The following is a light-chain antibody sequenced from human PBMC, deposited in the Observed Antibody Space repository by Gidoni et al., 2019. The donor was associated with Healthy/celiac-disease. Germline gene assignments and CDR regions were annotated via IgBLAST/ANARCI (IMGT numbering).Light chain of an antibody. V-gene: IGLV2-14*01. CDR1: SSDVGGYNY. Sequence: QSALTQPASVSGSSGQSITISCTGTSSDVGGYNYVSWYQQHPGKAPKLIIYEVSNRHSGVSNRFSGSKSGNTASLTISGLQAEDEADYYCSSYTSSSTLPWVFGGGTKLTVL. CDR2: EVS. CDR3: SSYTSSSTLPWV. J-gene: IGLJ3*02.